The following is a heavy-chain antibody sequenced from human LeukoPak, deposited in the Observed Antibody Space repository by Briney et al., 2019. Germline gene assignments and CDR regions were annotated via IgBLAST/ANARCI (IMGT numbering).Heavy chain of an antibody. V-gene: IGHV4-39*07. CDR2: IYYSGST. J-gene: IGHJ3*02. D-gene: IGHD6-19*01. Sequence: SETLSLTCTVSGGSIRSSSYYWGWIRQPPGKGLEWIGSIYYSGSTYYNPSLKSRVTISVDTSKNQFSLKLSSVTAADTAVYYCASLRIAVAGPKLGNAFDIWGQGTMVTVSS. CDR1: GGSIRSSSYY. CDR3: ASLRIAVAGPKLGNAFDI.